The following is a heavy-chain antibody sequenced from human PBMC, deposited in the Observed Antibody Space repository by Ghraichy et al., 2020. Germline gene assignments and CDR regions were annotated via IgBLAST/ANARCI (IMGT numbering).Heavy chain of an antibody. V-gene: IGHV3-48*01. J-gene: IGHJ6*02. Sequence: GGSLRLSCAASGFTFSSYSMNWVRQAPGKGLEWVSYISSSSTIYYADSVKGRFTISRDNAKNSLYLQMNSLRAEDTAVYYCARDEYSRMGYYGMDVWGQGTTVTVSS. CDR2: ISSSSTI. CDR1: GFTFSSYS. D-gene: IGHD2/OR15-2a*01. CDR3: ARDEYSRMGYYGMDV.